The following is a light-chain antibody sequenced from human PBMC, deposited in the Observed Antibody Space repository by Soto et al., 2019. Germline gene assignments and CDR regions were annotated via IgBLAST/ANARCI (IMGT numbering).Light chain of an antibody. CDR1: QSVRYY. CDR3: QQRPNWPPIT. V-gene: IGKV3-11*01. Sequence: EIVLTQSPATLSLSPGERATLSCRASQSVRYYLAWYQQKPGQAPRLLIYEASNRATGIPARFSGSGSGTEFNLSISSLEPEDFAVYYCQQRPNWPPITFGQGTRLESK. CDR2: EAS. J-gene: IGKJ5*01.